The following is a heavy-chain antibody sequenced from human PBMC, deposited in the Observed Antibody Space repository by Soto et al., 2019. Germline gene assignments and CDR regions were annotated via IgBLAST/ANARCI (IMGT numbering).Heavy chain of an antibody. Sequence: GGSLRLSCAASGFTFSSYAMHWVRQAPGKGLEWVAVISYDGGKKYYAESVKGRFNNSRDNSKNTLYLQMNSLRAEDTAVYYCARAPRDGYDPNWFDPWGQGTLVTGSS. CDR3: ARAPRDGYDPNWFDP. J-gene: IGHJ5*02. CDR1: GFTFSSYA. D-gene: IGHD5-18*01. CDR2: ISYDGGKK. V-gene: IGHV3-30-3*01.